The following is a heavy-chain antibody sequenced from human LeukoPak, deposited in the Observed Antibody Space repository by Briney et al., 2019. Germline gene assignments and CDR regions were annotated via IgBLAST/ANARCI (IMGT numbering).Heavy chain of an antibody. Sequence: PGGSLRLSRAASGFTFSSYGMHWVRQAPGKGLEWVAVISYDGSNKYYADSVKGRFTISRDNSKNTLYLQMNSLRAEDTAVYYCAKVGQAPFDYWGQGTLVTVSS. V-gene: IGHV3-30*18. J-gene: IGHJ4*02. D-gene: IGHD3-16*01. CDR1: GFTFSSYG. CDR2: ISYDGSNK. CDR3: AKVGQAPFDY.